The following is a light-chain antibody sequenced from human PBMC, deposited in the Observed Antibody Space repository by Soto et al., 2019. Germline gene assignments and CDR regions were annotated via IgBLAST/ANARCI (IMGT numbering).Light chain of an antibody. CDR2: GAS. CDR1: QSVSSSY. Sequence: ETVLKQSPGTLSLSTGERATLSCRASQSVSSSYLAWYQQKPGQAPRLLIYGASTRATGIPARFSGSGSGTEFTLTISSLQSEDFAVYYCQQYNNWPITFGQGTRLEN. V-gene: IGKV3-15*01. CDR3: QQYNNWPIT. J-gene: IGKJ5*01.